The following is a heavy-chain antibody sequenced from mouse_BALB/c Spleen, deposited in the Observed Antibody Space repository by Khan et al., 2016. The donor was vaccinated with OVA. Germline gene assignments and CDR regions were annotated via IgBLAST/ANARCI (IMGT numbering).Heavy chain of an antibody. CDR3: VSALYGYSWFAY. CDR2: IWTDGGT. V-gene: IGHV2-9-2*01. D-gene: IGHD2-2*01. J-gene: IGHJ3*01. Sequence: QVQLKESGPGLVAPSQSLSIACTVSGFSLTSYDISWIRQPPGKGLEWLGIIWTDGGTNYNSAFMSRLSISKEHSKSQVFLKMNSLQTDDTAIYYGVSALYGYSWFAYWGQGTLVTVSA. CDR1: GFSLTSYD.